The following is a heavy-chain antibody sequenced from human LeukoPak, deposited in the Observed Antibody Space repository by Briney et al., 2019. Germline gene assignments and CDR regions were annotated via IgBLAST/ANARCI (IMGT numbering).Heavy chain of an antibody. D-gene: IGHD3-10*01. CDR3: ASLDSGSHGSGADY. CDR2: ISGYNGNT. J-gene: IGHJ4*02. CDR1: GYTFTSYG. V-gene: IGHV1-18*01. Sequence: ASVKVSCKASGYTFTSYGISWVRQAPGRGLEWMGWISGYNGNTNYAQKLQGRVTMTTDTSTSTVYMELRSLRSDDTAVYYCASLDSGSHGSGADYWGQGTLVTVSS.